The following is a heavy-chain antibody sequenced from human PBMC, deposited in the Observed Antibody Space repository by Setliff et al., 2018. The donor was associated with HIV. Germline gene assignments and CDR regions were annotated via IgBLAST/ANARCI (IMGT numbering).Heavy chain of an antibody. J-gene: IGHJ4*02. CDR1: GFTFSSYT. V-gene: IGHV3-21*01. Sequence: GESLKISCAASGFTFSSYTMNWVRQAPGKGLEWVSSISSSSYYIYYADSVKGRFTISRDNAKNSLFLQMNSLRAEDTAVYYCASIELAAMVPVDYWGQGTLVPSPQ. CDR2: ISSSSYYI. CDR3: ASIELAAMVPVDY. D-gene: IGHD5-18*01.